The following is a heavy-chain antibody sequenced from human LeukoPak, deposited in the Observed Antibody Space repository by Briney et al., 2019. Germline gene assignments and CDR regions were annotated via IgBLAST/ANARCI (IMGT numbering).Heavy chain of an antibody. D-gene: IGHD6-13*01. J-gene: IGHJ4*02. Sequence: GGSLRLSCAASGFTFSSYSMNWVRQAPGKGLEWVSSISSSSSYIYYADSVKGRFTISRDNAKNSLYLQMNSLRAEDTAVYYCARAPVTLYGSSWCGFDYWGQGTLVTVSS. V-gene: IGHV3-21*01. CDR2: ISSSSSYI. CDR3: ARAPVTLYGSSWCGFDY. CDR1: GFTFSSYS.